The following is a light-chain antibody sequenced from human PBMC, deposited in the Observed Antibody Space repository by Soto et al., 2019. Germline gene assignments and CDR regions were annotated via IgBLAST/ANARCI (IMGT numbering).Light chain of an antibody. J-gene: IGLJ3*02. Sequence: QSVLTQPRSVSGSPGQSVTISCIGTSSDVGGYNYVSWYQQHPGKAPKLMIYDVSKRPSGVPDRFSGSKSGNTASLTISGLQAEDEADYYCQSYDSSLSGWVFGGGTKLTVL. CDR1: SSDVGGYNY. CDR3: QSYDSSLSGWV. V-gene: IGLV2-11*01. CDR2: DVS.